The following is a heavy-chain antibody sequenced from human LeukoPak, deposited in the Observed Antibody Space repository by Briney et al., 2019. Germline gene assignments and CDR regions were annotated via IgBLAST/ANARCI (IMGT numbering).Heavy chain of an antibody. Sequence: GGSLRLSCVVSGFSFSDEYMSWIRQAPGKGLEWVSYTGSGGDKRLYADSVKGRFTISRDDAKNSLYLQMNSLRVEDTAIYYCARVRGSGNYAYADYWGQGTLVTVSS. CDR1: GFSFSDEY. CDR2: TGSGGDKR. CDR3: ARVRGSGNYAYADY. D-gene: IGHD3-10*01. V-gene: IGHV3-11*01. J-gene: IGHJ4*02.